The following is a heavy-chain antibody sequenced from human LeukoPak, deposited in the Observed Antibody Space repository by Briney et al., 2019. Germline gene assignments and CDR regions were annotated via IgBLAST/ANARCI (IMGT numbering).Heavy chain of an antibody. V-gene: IGHV1-2*06. J-gene: IGHJ4*02. Sequence: ASVKVSCRASGYTFTGYHIHWVRQAPGQGLEWMGRINPNSGDTNYAQNFQGRVTMTRDTSINTAYMELSRLRSDDTAVYYCARDYCSSTSCLFDYWGQGTLVTVSS. CDR1: GYTFTGYH. CDR2: INPNSGDT. D-gene: IGHD2-2*01. CDR3: ARDYCSSTSCLFDY.